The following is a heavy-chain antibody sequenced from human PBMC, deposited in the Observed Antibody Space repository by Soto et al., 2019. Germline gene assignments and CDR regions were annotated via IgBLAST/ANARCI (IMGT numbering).Heavy chain of an antibody. CDR3: TRPDYGGNSGTGDY. V-gene: IGHV3-73*02. CDR1: GLAFMGPG. J-gene: IGHJ4*02. Sequence: EVQLVESGGGWVKPGGSLKPSCAAFGLAFMGPGIHWAARPSGKGLGWVGRIRSPTNNYATEYAASVKGRFIISRDDSSSTAYLQMNSLQIEDTAVYYCTRPDYGGNSGTGDYWGQGTLVTVSS. CDR2: IRSPTNNYAT. D-gene: IGHD4-17*01.